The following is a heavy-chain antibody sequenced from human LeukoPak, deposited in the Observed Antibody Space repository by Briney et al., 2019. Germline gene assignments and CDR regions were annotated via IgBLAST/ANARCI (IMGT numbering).Heavy chain of an antibody. J-gene: IGHJ2*01. D-gene: IGHD3-22*01. CDR1: GYTFTIYY. Sequence: ASVKVSCTASGYTFTIYYMHWVRQAPGQGLEWMGIINPSGGSTSYTQKFQGRVTMTRDTSTSTVYMELSSLRSEDTAVYYCARDQGDSSGYYSSPLWYFDLWGRGTLVTVSS. CDR2: INPSGGST. V-gene: IGHV1-46*01. CDR3: ARDQGDSSGYYSSPLWYFDL.